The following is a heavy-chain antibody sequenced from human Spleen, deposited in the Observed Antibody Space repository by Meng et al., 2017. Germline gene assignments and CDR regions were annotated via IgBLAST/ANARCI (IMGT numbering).Heavy chain of an antibody. D-gene: IGHD6-19*01. V-gene: IGHV4-34*01. CDR3: ARGQGRSSGWYSPFDY. CDR1: GGSFSGYY. Sequence: QWKLQQWGAGLLKPSETLSLTCAVDGGSFSGYYWSWIRQPPGKGLEWIGEINHSGSTNYNPSLKSRVTISVDTSKNQFSLKLSSVTAADTAVYYCARGQGRSSGWYSPFDYWGQGTLVTVSS. J-gene: IGHJ4*02. CDR2: INHSGST.